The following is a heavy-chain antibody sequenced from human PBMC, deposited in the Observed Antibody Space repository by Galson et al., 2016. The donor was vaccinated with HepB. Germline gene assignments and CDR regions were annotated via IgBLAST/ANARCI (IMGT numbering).Heavy chain of an antibody. CDR2: IYWDHDK. V-gene: IGHV2-5*02. J-gene: IGHJ5*02. CDR3: AHRRCSGDYPNWFDP. Sequence: PALVKPTQTLTLTCTFSGFPLSTHGVGVGWVRQPPGKALEWLAVIYWDHDKRYSPSLRSRLTITKDTPKNQVVLTMTNMDPVDTATYYCAHRRCSGDYPNWFDPWGQGTLVTVSS. CDR1: GFPLSTHGVG. D-gene: IGHD2-15*01.